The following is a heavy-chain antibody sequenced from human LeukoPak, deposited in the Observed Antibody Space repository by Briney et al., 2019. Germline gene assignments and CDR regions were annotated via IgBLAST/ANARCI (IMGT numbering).Heavy chain of an antibody. J-gene: IGHJ6*03. D-gene: IGHD2-21*02. CDR3: ARVGSKKRLRTGEDYYMDV. Sequence: GASVKVSCKASGYTFTSYEINWVRRATGQGLEWMGWMNPNSGNTGYAQKFQGRVTMTRNTSTSTAYMELSSLKSEDTAVYSCARVGSKKRLRTGEDYYMDVWGQGTTVTVSS. CDR2: MNPNSGNT. V-gene: IGHV1-8*01. CDR1: GYTFTSYE.